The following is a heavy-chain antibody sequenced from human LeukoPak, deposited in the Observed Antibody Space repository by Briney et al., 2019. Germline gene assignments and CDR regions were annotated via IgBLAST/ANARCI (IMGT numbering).Heavy chain of an antibody. D-gene: IGHD1-1*01. CDR1: GFTITSAW. Sequence: PGGSLRLSCAASGFTITSAWMSWVRQASGKGLEWVGRIKSGAEAGTTEYAAPVKGRFTISRDDSRNTLYLQMNGLKTEDTAMYYCATDGYTDYWGQGTLVTVSS. CDR3: ATDGYTDY. V-gene: IGHV3-15*01. CDR2: IKSGAEAGTT. J-gene: IGHJ4*02.